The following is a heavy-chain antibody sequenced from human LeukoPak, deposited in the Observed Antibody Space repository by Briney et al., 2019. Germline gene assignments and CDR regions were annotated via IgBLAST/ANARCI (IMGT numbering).Heavy chain of an antibody. CDR2: ISGSGGIT. CDR1: GFTFSSYA. CDR3: AKAGEGSGWVGIFDY. Sequence: GGSLRLSCAASGFTFSSYAMSWVRQAPGKGLEWVSAISGSGGITYYADSVKGRFTITRDNSKNTLYLQMNSLRAEDTAVYYCAKAGEGSGWVGIFDYWGQGTLVTVSS. V-gene: IGHV3-23*01. D-gene: IGHD6-19*01. J-gene: IGHJ4*02.